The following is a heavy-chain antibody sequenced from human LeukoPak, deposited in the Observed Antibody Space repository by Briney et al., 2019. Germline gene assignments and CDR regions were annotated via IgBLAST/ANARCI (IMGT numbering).Heavy chain of an antibody. Sequence: PSETLSLTCTVSGGSISSSSYYWGWVRQPPGKGLGWIGSIYYSGSTYYNPSLKSRVTISVDTSKNQFSLKRSSVTAADTAVYYCARETPGIAAAKWFDPWGQGTLVTVSS. CDR2: IYYSGST. V-gene: IGHV4-39*07. J-gene: IGHJ5*02. D-gene: IGHD6-13*01. CDR3: ARETPGIAAAKWFDP. CDR1: GGSISSSSYY.